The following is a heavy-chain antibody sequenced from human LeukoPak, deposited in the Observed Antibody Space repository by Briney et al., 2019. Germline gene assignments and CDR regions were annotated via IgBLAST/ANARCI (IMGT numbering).Heavy chain of an antibody. J-gene: IGHJ4*02. CDR1: GGTFSSYA. D-gene: IGHD1-26*01. Sequence: GASVKVSCKASGGTFSSYAISWVRQAPGQGLEWMGGIIPIFGTANYAQKFQGRVTITADESTSTAYMELSSLRSEDTAVYYCAREYFGRYYVSNYFDYWGQGTLVTVSS. V-gene: IGHV1-69*13. CDR2: IIPIFGTA. CDR3: AREYFGRYYVSNYFDY.